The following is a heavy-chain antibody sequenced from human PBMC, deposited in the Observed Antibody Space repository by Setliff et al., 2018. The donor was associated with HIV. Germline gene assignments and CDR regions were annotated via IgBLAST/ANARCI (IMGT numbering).Heavy chain of an antibody. CDR2: IYYSGST. CDR1: GGSISSHC. J-gene: IGHJ6*02. Sequence: SETLSLTCTVSGGSISSHCWSWIRQSPGKALEWIGYIYYSGSTNYNPSLKSRVTISVATSKNQFSLKLNSVTTADTAVYYCARSRTSSGYYGVTGYGMDVWGQGTTVTVSS. CDR3: ARSRTSSGYYGVTGYGMDV. V-gene: IGHV4-59*11. D-gene: IGHD3-22*01.